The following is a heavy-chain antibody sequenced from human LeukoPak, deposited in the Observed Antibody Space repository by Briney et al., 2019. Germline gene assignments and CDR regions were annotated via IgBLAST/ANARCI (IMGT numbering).Heavy chain of an antibody. J-gene: IGHJ4*02. V-gene: IGHV3-21*01. D-gene: IGHD3-3*01. CDR1: GFTFSTYA. CDR2: ISSSSSYI. Sequence: PGGSLRLSCAASGFTFSTYAMSWVRQAPGKGLEWVSSISSSSSYIYYADSVKGRFTISRDNAKNSLYLQMNSLRAEDTAVYYCARNWGIWSGIFDYWGQGTLVTVSS. CDR3: ARNWGIWSGIFDY.